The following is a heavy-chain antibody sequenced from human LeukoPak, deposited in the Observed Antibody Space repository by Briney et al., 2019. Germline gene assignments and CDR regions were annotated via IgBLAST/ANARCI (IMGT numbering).Heavy chain of an antibody. V-gene: IGHV4-39*01. CDR2: IYYSGST. CDR3: ARGTELGRYFDY. Sequence: PSEALSLTCTVSGGSISSSSYYWGWIRQPPGKGLEWIGSIYYSGSTYYNPSLKSRVTISVDTSKNQFSLKLSSVTAADTAVYYCARGTELGRYFDYWGQGTLVTVSS. CDR1: GGSISSSSYY. D-gene: IGHD7-27*01. J-gene: IGHJ4*02.